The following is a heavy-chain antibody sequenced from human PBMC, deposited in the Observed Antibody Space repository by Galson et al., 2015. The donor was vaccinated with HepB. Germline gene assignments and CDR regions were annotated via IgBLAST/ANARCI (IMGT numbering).Heavy chain of an antibody. D-gene: IGHD6-13*01. CDR1: GYTFTGYY. Sequence: SVKVSCKASGYTFTGYYIHWVRQAPGHGLEWMGWINPNSGDSNYAQEFQGRVTLTRDTSISTAYMELSRLRFDDTAVYYCATNIAAAEVGGNWFDPWGQGTLVTVSS. J-gene: IGHJ5*02. CDR3: ATNIAAAEVGGNWFDP. CDR2: INPNSGDS. V-gene: IGHV1-2*02.